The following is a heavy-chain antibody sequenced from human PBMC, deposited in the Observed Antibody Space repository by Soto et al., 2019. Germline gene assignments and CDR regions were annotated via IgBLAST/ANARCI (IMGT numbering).Heavy chain of an antibody. V-gene: IGHV3-33*01. CDR1: GFTFSSYG. CDR2: IWYDGSNK. J-gene: IGHJ4*02. CDR3: ARDPTYYYGSQGVDY. D-gene: IGHD3-10*01. Sequence: QVQLVESGGGVVQPGRSLRLSCAASGFTFSSYGMHWVRQAPGKGLEWVAVIWYDGSNKYYADSVKGRFTISRDNSKNTLYLQMNSLRAEDTVVYYCARDPTYYYGSQGVDYWGQGTLVTVSS.